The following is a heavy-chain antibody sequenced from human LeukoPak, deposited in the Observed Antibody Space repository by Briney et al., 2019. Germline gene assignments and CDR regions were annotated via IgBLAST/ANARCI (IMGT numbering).Heavy chain of an antibody. V-gene: IGHV4-39*07. J-gene: IGHJ6*02. CDR1: GGSISSSSYY. Sequence: SETLSLTCTVSGGSISSSSYYWGWIRQPPGKGLEWIGSIYYSGSTYYNPSLKSRVTISVDTSKNQFSLKLSSVTAADTAVYYCARGVMTHYGMDVWGQGTTVTVSS. CDR3: ARGVMTHYGMDV. D-gene: IGHD3-16*01. CDR2: IYYSGST.